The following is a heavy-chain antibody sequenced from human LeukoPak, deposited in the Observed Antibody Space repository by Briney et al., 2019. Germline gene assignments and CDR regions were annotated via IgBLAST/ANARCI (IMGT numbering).Heavy chain of an antibody. V-gene: IGHV1-69*05. J-gene: IGHJ4*02. CDR1: GYTFTSYG. D-gene: IGHD5-24*01. Sequence: ASVKVSCKASGYTFTSYGISWVRQAPGQGLEWMGGIIPIFGTANYAQKFQGRVTITTDESTSTAYMELSSLRSEDTAVYYCARGGGPRRDGYNRYDYWGQGTLVTVSS. CDR3: ARGGGPRRDGYNRYDY. CDR2: IIPIFGTA.